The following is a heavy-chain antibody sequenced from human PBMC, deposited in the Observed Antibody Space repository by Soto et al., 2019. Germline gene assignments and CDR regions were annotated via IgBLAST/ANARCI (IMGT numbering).Heavy chain of an antibody. CDR2: ISWNDGRI. J-gene: IGHJ4*02. Sequence: PGGSLRLSCAASGFRFEDYAMHWVRQAPGKGLQWVSGISWNDGRIDYADSVKGRFTISRDNARKSLYLPMNSLRIEDTAFYYCAKSRSYINGPDYWGQGTLVTVSS. D-gene: IGHD2-8*01. CDR3: AKSRSYINGPDY. V-gene: IGHV3-9*01. CDR1: GFRFEDYA.